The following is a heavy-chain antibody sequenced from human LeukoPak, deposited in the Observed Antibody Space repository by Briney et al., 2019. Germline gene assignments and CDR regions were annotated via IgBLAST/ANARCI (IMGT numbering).Heavy chain of an antibody. CDR2: INHSGST. CDR1: GGSFSGYY. J-gene: IGHJ3*02. V-gene: IGHV4-34*01. CDR3: ARGSRIQLWFFAFDI. Sequence: PSETLPLTCAVYGGSFSGYYWSWIRQPPGKGLEWIGEINHSGSTNYNPSLKSRVTISVDTSKNQFSLKLSSVTAADTAVYYCARGSRIQLWFFAFDIWGQGTMVTVSS. D-gene: IGHD5-18*01.